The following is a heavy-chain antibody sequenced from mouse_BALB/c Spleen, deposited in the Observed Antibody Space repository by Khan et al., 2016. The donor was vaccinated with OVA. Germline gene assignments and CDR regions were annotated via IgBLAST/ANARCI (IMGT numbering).Heavy chain of an antibody. CDR2: INYSGST. Sequence: EVQLQESGPGLVKPSQSLSLTCTVTGYSITSDYAWNWIRQFPGNKLEWMGSINYSGSTNYNPSLKSRISITRDTSKNQFFLKLNSVTTEDTATYYCARDGSRYNYAMDYWGQGTAVTVSS. CDR1: GYSITSDYA. D-gene: IGHD2-3*01. CDR3: ARDGSRYNYAMDY. J-gene: IGHJ4*01. V-gene: IGHV3-2*02.